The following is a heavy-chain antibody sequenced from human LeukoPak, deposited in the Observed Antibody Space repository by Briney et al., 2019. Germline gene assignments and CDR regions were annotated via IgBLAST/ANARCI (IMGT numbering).Heavy chain of an antibody. CDR1: GFTFSSYS. CDR3: ARTCDFWSGSYYYYMDV. Sequence: GGSLRLSCAASGFTFSSYSMNWVRQAPGKGLEWVSSISSSSSYIYYADSVKGRFTISRDNAKNSLYLQMNSLRAEDTAVYYCARTCDFWSGSYYYYMDVWGKGTTVTISS. J-gene: IGHJ6*03. CDR2: ISSSSSYI. D-gene: IGHD3-3*01. V-gene: IGHV3-21*01.